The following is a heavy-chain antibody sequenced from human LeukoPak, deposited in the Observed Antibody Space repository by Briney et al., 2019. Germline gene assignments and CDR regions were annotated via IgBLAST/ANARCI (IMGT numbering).Heavy chain of an antibody. V-gene: IGHV4-31*03. D-gene: IGHD1-26*01. J-gene: IGHJ3*02. CDR3: ASGSYSDAFDI. CDR2: IYYSGST. CDR1: GGSISSGGYY. Sequence: SETLSLTCTVSGGSISSGGYYWSWLRQHPGEGLEWIEYIYYSGSTYYNPSLKSRVTISVDTSKNQFSLKLSSVTAADTAVYYCASGSYSDAFDIWGQGTMVTVSS.